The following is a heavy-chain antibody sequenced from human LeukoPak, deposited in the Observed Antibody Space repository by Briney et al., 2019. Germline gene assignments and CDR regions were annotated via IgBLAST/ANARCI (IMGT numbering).Heavy chain of an antibody. CDR1: GFAFSSSW. CDR2: ISTNGDST. V-gene: IGHV3-23*01. D-gene: IGHD3-10*01. J-gene: IGHJ3*02. CDR3: AVAGSGTFDI. Sequence: GGSLRLSCAASGFAFSSSWMHWVRRVPGKGLVWVSTISTNGDSTYYADSVKGRFTISRDNSRNTLSLQMNSLRVEDTAVYYCAVAGSGTFDIWGQGTVVIVSS.